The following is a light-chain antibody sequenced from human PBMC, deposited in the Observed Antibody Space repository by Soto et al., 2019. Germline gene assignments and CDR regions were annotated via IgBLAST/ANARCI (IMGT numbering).Light chain of an antibody. CDR2: GAS. V-gene: IGKV3D-15*01. CDR3: QQYNSYSSIT. Sequence: EIVMTQSPATLSVSPGERASLSCRASQSVSTDLAWYQQKPGQAPRLLIYGASNRATGIPARFSGSGSGTEFTLTISSLQSDDFATYYCQQYNSYSSITFGQGSRL. J-gene: IGKJ5*01. CDR1: QSVSTD.